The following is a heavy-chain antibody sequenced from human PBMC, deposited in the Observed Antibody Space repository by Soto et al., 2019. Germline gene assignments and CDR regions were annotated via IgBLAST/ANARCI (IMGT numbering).Heavy chain of an antibody. CDR2: ISESGGST. CDR1: GFSFSDYA. D-gene: IGHD6-13*01. J-gene: IGHJ4*02. Sequence: GGSLSLSCASSGFSFSDYAMSWVRQAPGKGLEWVSVISESGGSTHYADSVRGRFTASRDNSKISLSLRMNSLGDEDTAVYFSAKGSPYSSGWCSQIFDYWGQGALVTVSS. CDR3: AKGSPYSSGWCSQIFDY. V-gene: IGHV3-23*01.